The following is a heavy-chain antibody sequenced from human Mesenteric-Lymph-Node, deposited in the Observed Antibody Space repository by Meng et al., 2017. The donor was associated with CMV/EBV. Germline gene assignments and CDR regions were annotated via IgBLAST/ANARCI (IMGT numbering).Heavy chain of an antibody. D-gene: IGHD4-11*01. CDR3: ARDTNGGGATATSNWFDP. Sequence: YTFTNYGSSWVRQAREQGAEWMGWISTYNGNTNNTQSFQGRVTLTTETSTNSVNMELRSLRTDDAAEYYCARDTNGGGATATSNWFDPWGQGTLVTVSS. CDR1: YTFTNYG. J-gene: IGHJ5*02. CDR2: ISTYNGNT. V-gene: IGHV1-18*01.